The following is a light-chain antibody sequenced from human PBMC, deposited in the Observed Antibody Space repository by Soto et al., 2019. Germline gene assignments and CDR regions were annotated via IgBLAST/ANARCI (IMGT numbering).Light chain of an antibody. CDR2: DAS. Sequence: DIHMTHSPSTLSASVGDRVTITCRASQSISSWLAWYQPKPGKAPKLLSYDASSLESGVPSRFSGSGSGTEFTLTISSLQPDDFATYYCQQYNSFSWTFGQGTKVDI. J-gene: IGKJ1*01. CDR1: QSISSW. V-gene: IGKV1-5*01. CDR3: QQYNSFSWT.